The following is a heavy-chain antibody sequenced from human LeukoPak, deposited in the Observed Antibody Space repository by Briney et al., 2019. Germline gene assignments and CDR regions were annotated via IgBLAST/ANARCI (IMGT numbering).Heavy chain of an antibody. Sequence: GGSLRLSCAASGFTFSSYGMSWVRQAPGGGLEWVSAMSGSGGSTYYADSVKGRFTISRDNSKNTLYLQMNSLRAEDTAVYYCAKDGYYDSSAYYYVRYFDLWGRGTLVTVSS. CDR2: MSGSGGST. D-gene: IGHD3-22*01. CDR3: AKDGYYDSSAYYYVRYFDL. CDR1: GFTFSSYG. J-gene: IGHJ2*01. V-gene: IGHV3-23*01.